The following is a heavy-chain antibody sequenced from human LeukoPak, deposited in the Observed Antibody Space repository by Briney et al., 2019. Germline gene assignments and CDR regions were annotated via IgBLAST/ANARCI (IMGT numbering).Heavy chain of an antibody. CDR1: GFTFSTYA. CDR3: ASSYSSGWYGIFYAFDI. CDR2: IWYDGSNK. J-gene: IGHJ3*02. Sequence: GGSLRLSCVASGFTFSTYAIHWVRQAPGKGLEWVAVIWYDGSNKYYADSVKGRFTISRDNSKNTLYLQMNSLRAEDTAVYYCASSYSSGWYGIFYAFDIWGQGTMVTVSS. V-gene: IGHV3-33*08. D-gene: IGHD6-19*01.